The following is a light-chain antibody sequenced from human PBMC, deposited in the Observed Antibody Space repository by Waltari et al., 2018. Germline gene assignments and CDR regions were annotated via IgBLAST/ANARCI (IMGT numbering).Light chain of an antibody. V-gene: IGLV3-21*03. CDR2: DDS. Sequence: SYVLTQPPSVSVAPGKTARITCGGNNIGSKSVHWYQQKPGQAPVLGVYDDSDRPSGIPDRVSGSNSGNTATLTISRVEAGDEADDYCQVWDSSSDHVGFGGGTKLTVL. CDR3: QVWDSSSDHVG. J-gene: IGLJ2*01. CDR1: NIGSKS.